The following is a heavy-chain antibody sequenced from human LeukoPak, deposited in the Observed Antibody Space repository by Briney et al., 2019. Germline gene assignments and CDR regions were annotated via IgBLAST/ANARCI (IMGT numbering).Heavy chain of an antibody. CDR1: GGSISSYF. CDR3: ARDLGPDCSSTRCYALVV. D-gene: IGHD2-2*01. CDR2: IYTSGIT. J-gene: IGHJ6*02. V-gene: IGHV4-4*07. Sequence: SETLSLTCTVSGGSISSYFWSWIRQPAGKGLEWIGRIYTSGITNYNPSLKSRVTMSVDTSKNQFSLKLSSVTAADTAVYYCARDLGPDCSSTRCYALVVWGQGTTVTVSS.